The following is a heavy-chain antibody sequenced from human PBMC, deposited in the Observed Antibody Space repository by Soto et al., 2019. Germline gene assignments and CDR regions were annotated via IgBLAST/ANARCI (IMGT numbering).Heavy chain of an antibody. J-gene: IGHJ5*02. V-gene: IGHV1-18*01. CDR1: GYTFTHYG. CDR3: ARVSAYEGWFGP. CDR2: ITDYKGNT. D-gene: IGHD5-12*01. Sequence: QVQLVQSGPEVKKPGASVKVSCKASGYTFTHYGITWVRQAPGQGLEWMGWITDYKGNTDYGQKVQGRVTMTMDASRSTAYMDLWSLRPDDTAVYYCARVSAYEGWFGPWGQGTLVIVS.